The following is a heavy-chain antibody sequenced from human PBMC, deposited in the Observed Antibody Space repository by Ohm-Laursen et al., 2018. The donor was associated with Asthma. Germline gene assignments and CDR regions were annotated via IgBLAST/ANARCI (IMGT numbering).Heavy chain of an antibody. J-gene: IGHJ4*02. D-gene: IGHD6-19*01. CDR2: IKSNTYGGAT. Sequence: SLRLSCAASGFTFSNAWMSWVRQAPGKGLEWVARIKSNTYGGATDYPASVKGRFTISRDDSKNTLYLQMNNLESEDRAVYYCTTDGYGSGWSYYFDNWGKGTLVTVSS. CDR3: TTDGYGSGWSYYFDN. CDR1: GFTFSNAW. V-gene: IGHV3-15*01.